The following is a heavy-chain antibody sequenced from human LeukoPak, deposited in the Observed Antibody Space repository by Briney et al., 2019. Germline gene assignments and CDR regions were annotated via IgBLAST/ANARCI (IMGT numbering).Heavy chain of an antibody. CDR3: ATSAGDYRAGHYYYMGV. V-gene: IGHV1-2*02. CDR1: GYTSTGYY. J-gene: IGHJ6*03. D-gene: IGHD4-11*01. CDR2: INPNTAGT. Sequence: ASVKVSCKASGYTSTGYYFYWVRQAPGQGLEWMGWINPNTAGTNYAQKFLGGVTLTWDTSISTAYMELNRLTSDDTAVYYCATSAGDYRAGHYYYMGVWGKGTSVTVSS.